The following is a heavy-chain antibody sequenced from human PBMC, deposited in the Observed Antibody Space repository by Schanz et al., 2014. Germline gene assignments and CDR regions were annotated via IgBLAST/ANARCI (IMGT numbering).Heavy chain of an antibody. J-gene: IGHJ4*02. D-gene: IGHD2-2*01. Sequence: VQLVESGGGLVQPGGSLRLSCAAYGFTLSSYAMHWVRQAPGKGLEWVAVISYDGSNKYYADSVKGRFTISRDNSKNTLYLHMNTLRSEDTAVYYCAKDSTHIDIVLVPTAIDYWGQGTLXTVSS. CDR1: GFTLSSYA. V-gene: IGHV3-30-3*01. CDR3: AKDSTHIDIVLVPTAIDY. CDR2: ISYDGSNK.